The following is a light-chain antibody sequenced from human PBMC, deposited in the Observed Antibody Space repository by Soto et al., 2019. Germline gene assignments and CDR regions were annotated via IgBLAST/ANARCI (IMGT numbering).Light chain of an antibody. CDR3: SSYAGSNTYDVI. Sequence: QSALTQPPSASGSPGQSVTISCTGTSSDVGDYNFVSWYQQHPGKAPKLLIYEVSKRPSGGPDRFSGSKSVNTASLTAFGLQAEDEAYYYCSSYAGSNTYDVIFGGGTKLTVL. CDR1: SSDVGDYNF. J-gene: IGLJ2*01. V-gene: IGLV2-8*01. CDR2: EVS.